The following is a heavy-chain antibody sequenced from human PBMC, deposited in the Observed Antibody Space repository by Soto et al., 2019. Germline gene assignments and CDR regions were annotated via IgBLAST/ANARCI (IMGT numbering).Heavy chain of an antibody. J-gene: IGHJ6*02. D-gene: IGHD2-15*01. CDR2: ISYDRSNK. V-gene: IGHV3-30-3*01. Sequence: QVQLVESGGGVVQPGRSLRLSCAASGFTFSSYAMHWVRQAPGKGLEWVALISYDRSNKYYADSVKGRFTISRDNSKKTLYLKMNSLRAEDTAVYYCAGAVVGDYYYYGMDVWGQGTTVTVSS. CDR1: GFTFSSYA. CDR3: AGAVVGDYYYYGMDV.